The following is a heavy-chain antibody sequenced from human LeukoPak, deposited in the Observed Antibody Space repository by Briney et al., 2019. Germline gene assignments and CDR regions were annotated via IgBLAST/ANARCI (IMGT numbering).Heavy chain of an antibody. CDR2: IYYSGST. Sequence: SETLSLTCTASGGSISSGGYYWSWIRQHPGKGLEWIGYIYYSGSTYYNSSLKSRVTISVDTSKNQFSLKLSSVTAADTAVYYCARDNVVPPKWGFDPWGQGTLVTVSS. J-gene: IGHJ5*02. V-gene: IGHV4-31*03. CDR1: GGSISSGGYY. D-gene: IGHD2-2*01. CDR3: ARDNVVPPKWGFDP.